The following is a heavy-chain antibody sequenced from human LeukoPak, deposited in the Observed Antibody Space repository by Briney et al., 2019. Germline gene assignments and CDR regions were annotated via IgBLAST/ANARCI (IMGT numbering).Heavy chain of an antibody. CDR1: GFTFSSYA. J-gene: IGHJ6*03. D-gene: IGHD2-2*01. V-gene: IGHV3-23*01. CDR2: ISGSGGST. Sequence: PGGSLRLSCAASGFTFSSYAMSWVRQAPGKGLEWVSAISGSGGSTYYADSVKGRFTISRDNSKNTLYLQMNSLRAEDTAVYYCAKVQQMYCSSTSCPMPTYYYYYMDVWGKGTTVTVSS. CDR3: AKVQQMYCSSTSCPMPTYYYYYMDV.